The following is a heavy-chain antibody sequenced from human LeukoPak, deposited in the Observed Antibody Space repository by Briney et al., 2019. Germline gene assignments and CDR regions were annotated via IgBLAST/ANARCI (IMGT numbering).Heavy chain of an antibody. D-gene: IGHD3-16*01. CDR3: ARAVDVADY. J-gene: IGHJ4*02. Sequence: GGSLRLSCAASGFIFTDHWMSWVRQAPGKGLEWVANIKEDESTKFYADSVRGRFTISRDNAKSSVYLQMNNLRVEDTALYYCARAVDVADYWGRGTLVT. V-gene: IGHV3-7*01. CDR2: IKEDESTK. CDR1: GFIFTDHW.